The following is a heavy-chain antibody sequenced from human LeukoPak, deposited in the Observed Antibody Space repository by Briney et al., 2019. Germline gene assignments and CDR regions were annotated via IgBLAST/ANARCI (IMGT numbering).Heavy chain of an antibody. D-gene: IGHD2-15*01. V-gene: IGHV3-21*01. CDR3: ARNFYCSGGSCYYFDY. CDR2: ITSSSGYI. Sequence: GGSLRLSCAASGFTFSTYNMNWVRQAPGKGLEWVSSITSSSGYIYYADSVKGRFTISRDNAKNSLNLQMTSLRAEDTAVYYCARNFYCSGGSCYYFDYWGQGTLVTVSS. CDR1: GFTFSTYN. J-gene: IGHJ4*02.